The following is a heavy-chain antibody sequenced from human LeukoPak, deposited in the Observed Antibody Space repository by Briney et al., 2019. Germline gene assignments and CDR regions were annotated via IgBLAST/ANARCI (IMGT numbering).Heavy chain of an antibody. V-gene: IGHV4-59*12. D-gene: IGHD3-10*01. CDR3: ARPLKRGVITNNWFDP. CDR2: IYYSGST. Sequence: SETLSLTCTVSGGSISNYYWSWIRQPPGKGLEWIGYIYYSGSTNYNPSLKSRVTISVDTSKNQFSLKLSSVTAADTAVYYCARPLKRGVITNNWFDPWGQGTLVTVSS. J-gene: IGHJ5*02. CDR1: GGSISNYY.